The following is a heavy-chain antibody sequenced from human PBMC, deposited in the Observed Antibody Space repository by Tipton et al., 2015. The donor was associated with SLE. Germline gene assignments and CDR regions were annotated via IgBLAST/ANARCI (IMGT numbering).Heavy chain of an antibody. J-gene: IGHJ4*02. D-gene: IGHD1-1*01. Sequence: TLSLTCAVYGGSFSGYYWSWIRQPPGKGLEWIGEINHSGSTNYNPSLKSRVTISVDTSKNQFSLKLSSVTAADTAVYYCARDALDDRDYWGQGTLVTVSS. CDR1: GGSFSGYY. CDR3: ARDALDDRDY. V-gene: IGHV4-34*01. CDR2: INHSGST.